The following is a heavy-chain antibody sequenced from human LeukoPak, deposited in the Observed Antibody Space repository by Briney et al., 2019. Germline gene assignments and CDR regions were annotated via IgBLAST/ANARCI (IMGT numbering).Heavy chain of an antibody. D-gene: IGHD3-16*01. CDR1: GFTFSSYG. CDR2: INGGTT. J-gene: IGHJ4*02. CDR3: TTLGALDY. Sequence: PGGSLRLSCAASGFTFSSYGMHWVRQAPGKGLEWVGRINGGTTDYAAPVKGRFTISRDDSKNTLYLQLNSLKTEDTAVYYCTTLGALDYWGQGTLVTVSS. V-gene: IGHV3-15*01.